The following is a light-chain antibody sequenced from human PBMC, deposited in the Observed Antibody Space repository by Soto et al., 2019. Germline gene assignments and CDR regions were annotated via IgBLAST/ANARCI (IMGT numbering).Light chain of an antibody. CDR2: DDS. J-gene: IGLJ1*01. V-gene: IGLV2-14*03. Sequence: QSALTQPASVSGSPGQSINISCTGTSSDVGGYNNVSWYQHHPGKAPKLIIYDDSNRPSRVSNPFSGSKSGNTASLTISGLQPEDEADYYCSSYTTSNTRQIVFGTGTKVTVL. CDR1: SSDVGGYNN. CDR3: SSYTTSNTRQIV.